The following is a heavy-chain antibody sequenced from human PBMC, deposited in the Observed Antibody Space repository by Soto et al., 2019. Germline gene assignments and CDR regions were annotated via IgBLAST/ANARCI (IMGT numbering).Heavy chain of an antibody. CDR2: IKSKTDGGTT. CDR1: GFTFSNAW. CDR3: TTDSVMSIAAAGNPAFDI. D-gene: IGHD6-13*01. J-gene: IGHJ3*02. Sequence: EVQLVESGGGLVKPGGSLRLSRAASGFTFSNAWMSWVRQAPGKGLEWVGRIKSKTDGGTTDYAAPVKGRFTISRDDSKNTLYLQMNSLKTEDTAVYYCTTDSVMSIAAAGNPAFDIWGQGTMVTVSS. V-gene: IGHV3-15*01.